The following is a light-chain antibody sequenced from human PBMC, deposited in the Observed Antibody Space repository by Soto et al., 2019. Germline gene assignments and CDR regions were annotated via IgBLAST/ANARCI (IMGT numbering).Light chain of an antibody. J-gene: IGKJ1*01. CDR3: QQYNSYRT. Sequence: QITQSPSTLSASIGDRVTITCRASQSVDSRLAWYQQKPGKAPKLLIHDASTLESGVPSRFSGSGSGTEFILTISSLQPDDFATYYCQQYNSYRTFGQGTKVDIK. CDR2: DAS. V-gene: IGKV1-5*01. CDR1: QSVDSR.